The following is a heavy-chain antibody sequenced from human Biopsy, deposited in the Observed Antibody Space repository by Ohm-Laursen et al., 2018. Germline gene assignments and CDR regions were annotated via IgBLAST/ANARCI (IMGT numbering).Heavy chain of an antibody. D-gene: IGHD3-22*01. J-gene: IGHJ5*02. CDR2: IKAKTGDT. CDR3: TRWDYYYASLAYFYLFDP. CDR1: GYTLTGYH. V-gene: IGHV1-2*02. Sequence: APSVTLSCKPSGYTLTGYHAHWAGQARGQGLGWMGWIKAKTGDTNYTQKFQGRVAMTRYTSISTAYVDLRSLRSDDPAVYYITRWDYYYASLAYFYLFDPWGQGTLVTASS.